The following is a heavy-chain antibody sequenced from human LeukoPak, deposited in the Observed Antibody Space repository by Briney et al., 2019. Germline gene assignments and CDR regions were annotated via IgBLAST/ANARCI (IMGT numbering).Heavy chain of an antibody. CDR3: ARGLKDLRGYYYGMDV. CDR2: ISYSGGS. CDR1: GASISSYY. V-gene: IGHV4-59*12. Sequence: SETLSLTCTVSGASISSYYWSWIRQPPGKGLEWIGYISYSGGSNYNPSLNYNPSLKSRVTISVDTSEKRLSLKLSSVTAADTAVYYCARGLKDLRGYYYGMDVWGQGTTVTVSS. D-gene: IGHD3-22*01. J-gene: IGHJ6*02.